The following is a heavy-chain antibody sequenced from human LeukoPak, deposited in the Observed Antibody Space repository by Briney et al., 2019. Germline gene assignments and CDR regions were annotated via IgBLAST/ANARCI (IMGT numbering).Heavy chain of an antibody. CDR2: SYSGGNA. V-gene: IGHV4-59*01. CDR3: AHSKRGGGYYINASAV. J-gene: IGHJ3*01. Sequence: KPSETLSLTCNVSGASTSAYYWSWIRQPPGKGLEWIGYSYSGGNANYNPSLKTRVTISIDTSENQFSLRLTSVTAADTAVYFCAHSKRGGGYYINASAVWGQGTLVTISS. D-gene: IGHD1-26*01. CDR1: GASTSAYY.